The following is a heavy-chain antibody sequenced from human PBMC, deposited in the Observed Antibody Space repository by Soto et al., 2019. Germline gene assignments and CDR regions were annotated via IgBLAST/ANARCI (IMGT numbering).Heavy chain of an antibody. J-gene: IGHJ4*02. CDR2: INPNSGGT. CDR1: GYTFTGHY. V-gene: IGHV1-2*02. D-gene: IGHD3-10*01. CDR3: ARALYGSGSYYSFDY. Sequence: ASVKVSCKASGYTFTGHYIHWVRQAPEQGPEWMGWINPNSGGTNYAQKFQGRVTMTRDTSISTAYMELSRLRSDDTAVYYCARALYGSGSYYSFDYWGQGTLVTVSS.